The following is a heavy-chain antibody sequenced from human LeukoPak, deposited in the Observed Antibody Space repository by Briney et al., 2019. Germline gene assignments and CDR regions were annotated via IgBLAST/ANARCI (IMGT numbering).Heavy chain of an antibody. CDR1: GFSFTTYW. D-gene: IGHD3-10*02. CDR3: AELGITMIGGV. CDR2: IKQDGTEK. V-gene: IGHV3-7*01. Sequence: PGGSLRLSCAASGFSFTTYWMSWVRQAPGKGLEWVANIKQDGTEKYYVDSVKGRFTISRDNAKNSLYLQMNSLRAEDTAVYYCAELGITMIGGVWGKGTTVTISS. J-gene: IGHJ6*04.